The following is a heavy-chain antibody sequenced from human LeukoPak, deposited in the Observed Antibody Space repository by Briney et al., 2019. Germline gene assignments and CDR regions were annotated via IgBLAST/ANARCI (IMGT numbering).Heavy chain of an antibody. CDR2: INPSGGST. D-gene: IGHD3-10*01. CDR1: GYTFTSYY. CDR3: ARVAVGGHWFDP. Sequence: ASVKVSCKASGYTFTSYYIHWVRQAPGQGLEWMGIINPSGGSTSYAQKFQGRVTMSRDMSTNTVYMELSSLRSEDTAVYYCARVAVGGHWFDPWGQGTLVTVSS. J-gene: IGHJ5*02. V-gene: IGHV1-46*01.